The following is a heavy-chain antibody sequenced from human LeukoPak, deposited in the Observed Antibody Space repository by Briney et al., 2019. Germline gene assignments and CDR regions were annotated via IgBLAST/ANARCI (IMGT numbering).Heavy chain of an antibody. CDR3: AKNLGPFDV. CDR2: IGDAGT. CDR1: GFTFNDFA. J-gene: IGHJ3*01. Sequence: GGSLRLSWAASGFTFNDFAMTWVRQAPGKGLEWVSSIGDAGTYYADSVKGRFTISRDNSKNMLYLQLNSLRAGDTAMYYCAKNLGPFDVRGKGTMVTVSS. V-gene: IGHV3-23*01. D-gene: IGHD3-16*01.